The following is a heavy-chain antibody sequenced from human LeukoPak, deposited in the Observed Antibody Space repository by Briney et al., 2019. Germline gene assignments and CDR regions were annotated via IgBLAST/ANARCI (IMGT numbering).Heavy chain of an antibody. D-gene: IGHD2-8*01. CDR2: INTNTGNP. CDR1: GYTFTSYA. J-gene: IGHJ4*02. Sequence: ASVKVSCKASGYTFTSYAMNWVRQAPGQGLEWMGWINTNTGNPTYAQGLTGRFVFSLDTSVSTAYLQISSLKAEDTAVYYCARGYCTNGVCHFDYWGQGTLVTVSS. V-gene: IGHV7-4-1*02. CDR3: ARGYCTNGVCHFDY.